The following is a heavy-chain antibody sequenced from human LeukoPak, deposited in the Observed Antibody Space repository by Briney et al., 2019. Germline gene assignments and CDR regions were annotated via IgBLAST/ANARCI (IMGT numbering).Heavy chain of an antibody. D-gene: IGHD6-25*01. CDR1: GFTFSRYA. J-gene: IGHJ4*02. Sequence: PGGSLRLSCSASGFTFSRYAMHWVRQAPGKGLEYVSAISSSGGSTYYADSVKCRFTISRDNAKNMLYLQMNSLRAEDTAVYYCARASGGADSWGQGTLVTVSS. CDR3: ARASGGADS. V-gene: IGHV3-64*04. CDR2: ISSSGGST.